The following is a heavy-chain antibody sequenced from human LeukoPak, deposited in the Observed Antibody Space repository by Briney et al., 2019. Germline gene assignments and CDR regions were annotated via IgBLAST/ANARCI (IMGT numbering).Heavy chain of an antibody. CDR3: AGGAGPYYYHYMDV. V-gene: IGHV3-21*06. J-gene: IGHJ6*03. Sequence: PGGSLRLSCAASGFTFSSYSLNWVRQAPGKGLEWVSSISSSSSYIYYADSVKGRFTISRDNAENSLYLQMNSLRAEDTAVYSCAGGAGPYYYHYMDVWGKGTTVTVSS. CDR1: GFTFSSYS. CDR2: ISSSSSYI. D-gene: IGHD6-13*01.